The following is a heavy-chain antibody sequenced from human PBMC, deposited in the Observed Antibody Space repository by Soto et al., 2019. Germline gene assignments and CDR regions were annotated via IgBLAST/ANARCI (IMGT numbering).Heavy chain of an antibody. D-gene: IGHD6-19*01. CDR1: GFTFSSYG. J-gene: IGHJ3*02. V-gene: IGHV3-33*01. Sequence: QVQLVESGGGVVQPGRSLRLSCAASGFTFSSYGMHWVRQAPGKGLEWVAVIWYDGSNKYYADSVKGRFTISRDNSKNTLYLQMNSLRAEDTAVYYCAREGVAVNKTPNDAFDIWGQGTMVTVSS. CDR3: AREGVAVNKTPNDAFDI. CDR2: IWYDGSNK.